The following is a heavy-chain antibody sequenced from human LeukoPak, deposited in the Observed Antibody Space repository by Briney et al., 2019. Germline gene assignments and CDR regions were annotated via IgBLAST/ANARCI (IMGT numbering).Heavy chain of an antibody. D-gene: IGHD1-7*01. Sequence: GGSLRLSCAASGFTFSSYAMHWVRQAPGKGLEWVAVISYDGSNKYYADSVKGRFTISRDNSKNTLYLQMNSLRAEDTAVYYCARGAADSGNYDSLSAKTYYYYGMDVWGQGTTVTVSS. CDR1: GFTFSSYA. CDR2: ISYDGSNK. V-gene: IGHV3-30*04. CDR3: ARGAADSGNYDSLSAKTYYYYGMDV. J-gene: IGHJ6*02.